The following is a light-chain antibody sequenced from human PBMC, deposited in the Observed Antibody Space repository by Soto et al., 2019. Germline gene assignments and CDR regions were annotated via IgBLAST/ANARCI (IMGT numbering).Light chain of an antibody. Sequence: SALTQPRSVSASPGQSVTISCTGTSGAVGAYNYVSWSQQYPGKAPKLIIYDVDQRPSGVPDRFVGSKSGNTATLTISGLQAEDEADYYFCSYAGRLLVVFGGGTKLTVL. CDR3: CSYAGRLLVV. CDR1: SGAVGAYNY. J-gene: IGLJ2*01. V-gene: IGLV2-11*01. CDR2: DVD.